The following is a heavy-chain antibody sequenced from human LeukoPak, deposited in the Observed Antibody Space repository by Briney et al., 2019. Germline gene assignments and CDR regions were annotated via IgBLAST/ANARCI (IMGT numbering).Heavy chain of an antibody. V-gene: IGHV3-73*01. CDR1: GFTFSDYA. CDR3: TRHLVDY. CDR2: IRSKTSSYAT. Sequence: GGSLRLSCVVSGFTFSDYAMHWVRQSSGKGLEWVGRIRSKTSSYATEYAESVKGRFTISRDDSKNTAYLQMNSLKTEDTAVYYCTRHLVDYWGQGTLVTVSS. J-gene: IGHJ4*02.